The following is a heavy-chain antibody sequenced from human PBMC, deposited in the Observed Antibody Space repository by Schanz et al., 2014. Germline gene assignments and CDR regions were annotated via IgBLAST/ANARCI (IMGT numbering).Heavy chain of an antibody. D-gene: IGHD2-2*01. V-gene: IGHV3-11*03. CDR3: AKVAPAATYLDS. J-gene: IGHJ4*02. CDR1: GFTFSDYY. CDR2: ISNSGTYT. Sequence: VQLLESGGGLVQPGGSLRLSCAASGFTFSDYYMTWMRQAPGKGLEWISYISNSGTYTKYADSVKGRFVISRDNAKNSLFLQMNSLSAEDTAVYYCAKVAPAATYLDSWGLGTLVTVSS.